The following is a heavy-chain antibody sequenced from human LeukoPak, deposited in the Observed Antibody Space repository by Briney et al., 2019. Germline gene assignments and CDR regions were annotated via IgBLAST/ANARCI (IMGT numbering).Heavy chain of an antibody. CDR1: GFTFSSYA. J-gene: IGHJ4*02. V-gene: IGHV3-23*01. CDR3: AKAHDLYYYDSSGYYFLDY. D-gene: IGHD3-22*01. Sequence: PGGSLRLSCAASGFTFSSYAMSWVRQAPGQGLEWVSAISGSGGSTYYADSVKGRFTISRDNSKNTLYLQMNSLRAEDTAVYYCAKAHDLYYYDSSGYYFLDYWGQGTLVTVSS. CDR2: ISGSGGST.